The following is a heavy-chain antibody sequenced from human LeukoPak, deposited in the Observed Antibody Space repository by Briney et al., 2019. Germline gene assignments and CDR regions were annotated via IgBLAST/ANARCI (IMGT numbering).Heavy chain of an antibody. CDR1: GGTFNNFG. J-gene: IGHJ5*02. Sequence: ASVKVSCKASGGTFNNFGISWVRQAPGQGLEWMGVIIPILTTTHYAQKFKGRVTIIADESTSTASLELSSLTSEDTAVYYCARGNWFDPWGQGTLVTVSS. V-gene: IGHV1-69*01. CDR3: ARGNWFDP. CDR2: IIPILTTT.